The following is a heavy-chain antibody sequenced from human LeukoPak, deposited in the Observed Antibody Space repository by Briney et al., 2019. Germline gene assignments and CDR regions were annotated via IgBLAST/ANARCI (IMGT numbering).Heavy chain of an antibody. CDR2: IYYSGST. Sequence: APLSLTCTVSGGSISSSSYYWGWIRQPPGKGLEWIGSIYYSGSTYYNPSLKSRVTISVDTSKNQFSLKLSSVTAADTAVYYCARGDSTNWFDPWGQGTLVTVSS. CDR1: GGSISSSSYY. J-gene: IGHJ5*02. CDR3: ARGDSTNWFDP. V-gene: IGHV4-39*07. D-gene: IGHD2/OR15-2a*01.